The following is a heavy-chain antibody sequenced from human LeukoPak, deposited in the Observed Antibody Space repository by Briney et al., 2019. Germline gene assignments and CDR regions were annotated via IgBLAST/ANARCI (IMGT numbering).Heavy chain of an antibody. CDR1: ELTLSDNY. V-gene: IGHV3-53*01. J-gene: IGHJ4*02. CDR2: IYSGGST. CDR3: ARRAGSYSHSYDY. Sequence: GGSLRLSCAASELTLSDNYMSWIRQAPGRGLEWVSFIYSGGSTYYADSVRGRFIISRDTSKNTLYLQMNSLRAEDTAIYYCARRAGSYSHSYDYWGQGTLVTVPS. D-gene: IGHD2-15*01.